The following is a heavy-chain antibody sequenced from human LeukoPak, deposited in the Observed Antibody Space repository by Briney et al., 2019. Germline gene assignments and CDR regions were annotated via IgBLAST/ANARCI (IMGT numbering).Heavy chain of an antibody. CDR1: GYTFTSYY. V-gene: IGHV1-46*01. J-gene: IGHJ6*03. Sequence: ASVKRSCKASGYTFTSYYMHWVREAPGQGLEWMGIINPSGGSTSYAQKFQGRVTMTRDMSTSTVYMELSSLRSEDTAVYYCATTMVRGKYYYYYYMDVWGKGTTVTISS. D-gene: IGHD3-10*01. CDR2: INPSGGST. CDR3: ATTMVRGKYYYYYYMDV.